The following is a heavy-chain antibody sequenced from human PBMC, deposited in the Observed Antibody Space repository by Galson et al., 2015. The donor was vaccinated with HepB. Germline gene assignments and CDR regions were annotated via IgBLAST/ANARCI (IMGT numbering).Heavy chain of an antibody. CDR3: AREMRTTVTTSYGMDV. CDR2: IYYSGST. Sequence: LSLTCTVSGGSISSGGYYWSWIGQHPGKGLEWIGYIYYSGSTYYNPSLKSRVTISVDTSKNQFSLKLSSVTAADTAVYYCAREMRTTVTTSYGMDVWGQGTTVTVSS. CDR1: GGSISSGGYY. D-gene: IGHD4-17*01. V-gene: IGHV4-31*03. J-gene: IGHJ6*02.